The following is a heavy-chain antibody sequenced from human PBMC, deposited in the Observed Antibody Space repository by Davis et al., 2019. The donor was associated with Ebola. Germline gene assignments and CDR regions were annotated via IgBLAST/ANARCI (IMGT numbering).Heavy chain of an antibody. Sequence: PGGSLRLSCKGSGYSFTSYWIGWVRQMPGKGLEWMGIIYPGDSDTRYSPSFQGQVTISADKSISTAYLQWSSLKASDTAMYYCARQTITMVRGAQSHYYYYMDVWGKGTTVTVSS. CDR2: IYPGDSDT. J-gene: IGHJ6*03. CDR1: GYSFTSYW. V-gene: IGHV5-51*01. D-gene: IGHD3-10*01. CDR3: ARQTITMVRGAQSHYYYYMDV.